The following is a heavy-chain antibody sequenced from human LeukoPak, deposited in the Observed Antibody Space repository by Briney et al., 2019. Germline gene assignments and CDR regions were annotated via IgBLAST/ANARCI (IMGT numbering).Heavy chain of an antibody. J-gene: IGHJ4*02. Sequence: PGGSLRLPCAASGFAFSDYSMNWVRQAPGKGLERVSYISSSDNTIHYADSVKGRFTISRDNAKNSLYLEMNSLRDEDTAVYYCARVHRGYSYGRLDYWGQGTLVTVSS. CDR3: ARVHRGYSYGRLDY. V-gene: IGHV3-48*02. CDR1: GFAFSDYS. CDR2: ISSSDNTI. D-gene: IGHD5-18*01.